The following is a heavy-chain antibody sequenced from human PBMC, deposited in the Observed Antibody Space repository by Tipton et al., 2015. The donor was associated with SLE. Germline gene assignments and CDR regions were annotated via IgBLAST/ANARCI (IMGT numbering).Heavy chain of an antibody. CDR3: ARRRGPNGKTPFDF. J-gene: IGHJ4*02. V-gene: IGHV3-7*01. CDR1: GFAFNTYW. D-gene: IGHD2-8*01. CDR2: INQDGSET. Sequence: GSLRLSCAASGFAFNTYWMTWVRQAPGKGLEWVANINQDGSETYYADSVKGRFTISRNNAKNSLYLQMNSLEAEDSAMFYCARRRGPNGKTPFDFWGQGTLVTVSS.